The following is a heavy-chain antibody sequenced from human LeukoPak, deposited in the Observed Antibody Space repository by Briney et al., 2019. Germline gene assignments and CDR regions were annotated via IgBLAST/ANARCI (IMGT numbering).Heavy chain of an antibody. CDR2: ISPKSGGT. J-gene: IGHJ4*02. D-gene: IGHD3-3*01. V-gene: IGHV1-2*02. CDR3: ARHNYDFDFDS. CDR1: GYTFSDYY. Sequence: ASVKVSCKASGYTFSDYYIHWVRQAPGQGLEWMGWISPKSGGTNYAQNFQGRVTMTRDTSINKAYMELSRLRPDDTAVYYCARHNYDFDFDSWGQGALVTVSS.